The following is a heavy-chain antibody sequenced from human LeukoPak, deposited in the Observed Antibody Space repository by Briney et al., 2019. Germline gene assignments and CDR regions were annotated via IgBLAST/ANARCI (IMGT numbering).Heavy chain of an antibody. CDR1: GGSFSGYY. CDR3: ARGYIVVVPAAIVQSSYYYYYGMDV. J-gene: IGHJ6*02. V-gene: IGHV4-34*01. Sequence: SETLSLTCAVYGGSFSGYYWSWIRQPPGKGLEWIGEINHSGSTNYNPSLKSRVTISVDTPKNQFSLKLSSVTAADTAVYYCARGYIVVVPAAIVQSSYYYYYGMDVWGQGTTVTVSS. CDR2: INHSGST. D-gene: IGHD2-2*02.